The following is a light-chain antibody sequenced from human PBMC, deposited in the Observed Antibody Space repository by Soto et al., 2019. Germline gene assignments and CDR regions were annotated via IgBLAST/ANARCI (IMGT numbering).Light chain of an antibody. CDR2: GAS. J-gene: IGKJ1*01. CDR3: LQDYTYPWT. CDR1: QSVSNE. V-gene: IGKV1-6*01. Sequence: TQSPATLSLSPGERATLSCRASQSVSNELGWYQQRPGKAPKVLIYGASNLQSGVPSRFSGSASGTDFTLTISSLQPEDFATYYCLQDYTYPWTFGQGTKVEMK.